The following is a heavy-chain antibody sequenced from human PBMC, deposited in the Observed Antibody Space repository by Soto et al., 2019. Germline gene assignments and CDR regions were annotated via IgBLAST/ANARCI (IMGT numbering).Heavy chain of an antibody. J-gene: IGHJ4*02. CDR1: GFTFSTYS. CDR2: ISGSGGTI. CDR3: VRDAGSLGY. Sequence: EVQLGESGGGLVQPGGSLRLSCAGSGFTFSTYSMDWVRQAPGKGLEWISYISGSGGTIYYADSVKGRFTVSRDNAKNSLYLQMSSLRDEDTAVYYCVRDAGSLGYWGQGTLVTVSS. V-gene: IGHV3-48*02.